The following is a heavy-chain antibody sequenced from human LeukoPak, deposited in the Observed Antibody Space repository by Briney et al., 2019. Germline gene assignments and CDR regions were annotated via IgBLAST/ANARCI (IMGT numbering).Heavy chain of an antibody. D-gene: IGHD5-12*01. CDR2: ISYDGSNK. V-gene: IGHV3-30-3*01. CDR3: ARLNSGYGSFDY. J-gene: IGHJ4*02. CDR1: GFTFSSYA. Sequence: GGSLRLSCAASGFTFSSYAMHWVRQAPGKGLEWVAVISYDGSNKYYADSVKGRLTISRDNSKNTLYLQMNSLRAEDTAVYYCARLNSGYGSFDYWGQGTLVTVSS.